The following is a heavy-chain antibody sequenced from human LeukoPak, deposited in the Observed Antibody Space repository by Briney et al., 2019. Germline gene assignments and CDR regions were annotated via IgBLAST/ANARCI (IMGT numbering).Heavy chain of an antibody. CDR3: ARGRPHGNDY. D-gene: IGHD4-23*01. Sequence: GVSLRLSCAASGFTFCSYWMSWVRQAPGKGWVCVSRIASDGSSTTYADSVKGRFSISRDNAKNTLYLQMNSLRVEDTAVYYCARGRPHGNDYWGQGTLVTVSS. CDR2: IASDGSST. J-gene: IGHJ4*02. V-gene: IGHV3-74*01. CDR1: GFTFCSYW.